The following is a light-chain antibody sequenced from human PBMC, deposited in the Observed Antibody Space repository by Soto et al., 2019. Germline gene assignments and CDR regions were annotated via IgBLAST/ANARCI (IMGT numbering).Light chain of an antibody. J-gene: IGLJ2*01. CDR2: GVT. CDR3: SSYTSSSTLV. Sequence: QSALTKPASVSGSPGQSIPIPCTGTSSDVGGYNYVSWYQHHPGKAPKLMIYGVTNRPSGVSERFCGSKSGNMAFLTISGLLAEDEAHYYCSSYTSSSTLVFGGGTKLTVL. V-gene: IGLV2-14*01. CDR1: SSDVGGYNY.